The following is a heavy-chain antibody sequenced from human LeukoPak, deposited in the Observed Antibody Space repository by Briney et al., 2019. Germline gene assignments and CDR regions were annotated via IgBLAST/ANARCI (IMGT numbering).Heavy chain of an antibody. CDR3: ARGGYSSSWYGPRGMDV. J-gene: IGHJ6*02. Sequence: EASVKVSCKASGYTFTSYGINWVRQAPGQGIEWMGWMNPNSGNTGYAQKFQGRVTMTRNTSISTAYMELSSLRSEDTAVYYCARGGYSSSWYGPRGMDVWGQGTTVTVSS. CDR2: MNPNSGNT. D-gene: IGHD6-13*01. V-gene: IGHV1-8*01. CDR1: GYTFTSYG.